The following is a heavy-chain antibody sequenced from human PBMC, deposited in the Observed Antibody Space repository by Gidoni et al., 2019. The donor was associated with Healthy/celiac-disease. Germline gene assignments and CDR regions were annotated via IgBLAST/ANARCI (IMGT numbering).Heavy chain of an antibody. D-gene: IGHD2-21*01. CDR1: GGSICSGSYY. J-gene: IGHJ5*02. CDR3: ARGPTSIPNWFDP. Sequence: QVQLQESGPGLVKPSQTLSLTCTVSGGSICSGSYYWSWIRQPAGKGLEWIGRIYTSGSTNYNPSLKSRVTISVDTSKNQFSLKLSSVTAADTAVYYCARGPTSIPNWFDPWGQGTLVTVSS. V-gene: IGHV4-61*02. CDR2: IYTSGST.